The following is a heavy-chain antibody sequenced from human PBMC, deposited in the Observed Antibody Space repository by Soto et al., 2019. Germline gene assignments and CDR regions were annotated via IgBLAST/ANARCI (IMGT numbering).Heavy chain of an antibody. J-gene: IGHJ4*02. Sequence: QVHLVQSGAEVEKPGASVKVSCKASGYTFTDYGISWVRQAPGHGLQWMGWITAFNGNTKYAQQFQGRVTMTTDTSTSTAYMELRSLESDDTAVYYCARISQSDFWSGYYYFFDYWSQGTLVSVSS. V-gene: IGHV1-18*01. D-gene: IGHD3-3*01. CDR2: ITAFNGNT. CDR1: GYTFTDYG. CDR3: ARISQSDFWSGYYYFFDY.